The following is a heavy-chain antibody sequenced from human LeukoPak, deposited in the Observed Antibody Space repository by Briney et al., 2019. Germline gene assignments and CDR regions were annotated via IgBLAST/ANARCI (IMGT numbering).Heavy chain of an antibody. CDR2: IYYSGST. Sequence: PSETLSLTCTVSGGSISSSSYYWGWIRQPPGKGLEGFGSIYYSGSTYYNPSLKSRVTISVDTSKNQFSLKLSSVTAADTAVYYCALEGTAFDIWGQGTMVTVSS. D-gene: IGHD1-1*01. CDR3: ALEGTAFDI. V-gene: IGHV4-39*01. CDR1: GGSISSSSYY. J-gene: IGHJ3*02.